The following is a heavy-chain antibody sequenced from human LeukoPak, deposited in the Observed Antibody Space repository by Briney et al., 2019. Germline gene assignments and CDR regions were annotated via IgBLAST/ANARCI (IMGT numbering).Heavy chain of an antibody. CDR2: FYHTGRT. D-gene: IGHD6-13*01. CDR1: GYSISLGYY. V-gene: IGHV4-38-2*02. J-gene: IGHJ4*02. Sequence: NPSETLSLTCTVSGYSISLGYYWGWIRQPPGKGLEWIGSFYHTGRTYYNPSLKSRVTVSGDTSKNQFSLKLSSVTAADTAVYYCARDGIAAAGNFDYWGQGTLVTVSS. CDR3: ARDGIAAAGNFDY.